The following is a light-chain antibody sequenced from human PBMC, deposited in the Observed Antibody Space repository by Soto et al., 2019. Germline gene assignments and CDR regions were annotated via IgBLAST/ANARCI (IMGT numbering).Light chain of an antibody. CDR2: GAS. CDR1: QSVSSSY. V-gene: IGKV3-20*01. CDR3: QQYGSSRT. J-gene: IGKJ1*01. Sequence: EIVLTQSPGTLSLSPGERATLSCRASQSVSSSYLAWYQQKPGQAPRLLIYGASSRATGIPDRFSGSGSGTYSPLTISRLEPEDFAVYYCQQYGSSRTFGQGTKVEIK.